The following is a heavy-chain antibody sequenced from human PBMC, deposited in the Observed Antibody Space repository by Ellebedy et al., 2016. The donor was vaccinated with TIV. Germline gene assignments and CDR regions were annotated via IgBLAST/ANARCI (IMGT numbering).Heavy chain of an antibody. Sequence: GESLKISCAASGFTFSHYWMSWVRQAPGKGLEWVANMNQDGSDKYYVDSVKGRFTISRDNAKNSLYLKLNSLRAEDTAKYYCARVFGEWVDYYMDVWGKGTTVTVSS. CDR3: ARVFGEWVDYYMDV. CDR1: GFTFSHYW. D-gene: IGHD3-10*02. CDR2: MNQDGSDK. J-gene: IGHJ6*03. V-gene: IGHV3-7*03.